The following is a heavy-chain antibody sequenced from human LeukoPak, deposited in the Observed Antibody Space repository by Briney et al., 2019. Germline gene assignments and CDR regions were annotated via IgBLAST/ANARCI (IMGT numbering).Heavy chain of an antibody. CDR3: TRGYSAK. V-gene: IGHV3-49*04. J-gene: IGHJ4*02. D-gene: IGHD5-12*01. Sequence: GGSLRLSCTASGFIFGDYARSWVRQAPGKGLEWVGFIRGKAYGGTTEYAASVKGRFIISRDDSKSIAYLQMNSLKTEDTAVYYCTRGYSAKWGQGTLVTVSS. CDR2: IRGKAYGGTT. CDR1: GFIFGDYA.